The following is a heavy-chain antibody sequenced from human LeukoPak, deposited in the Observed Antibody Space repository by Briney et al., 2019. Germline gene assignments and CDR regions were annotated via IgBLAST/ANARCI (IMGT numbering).Heavy chain of an antibody. CDR2: IIPIYGTA. CDR3: ATHTGGYNYWWFDI. Sequence: ASVKVSCKASGGTFSNYPIIWVRQAPGRGLEWLGGIIPIYGTANYALMFQGRIPLSAHESTATAYMELRNLTSDDTAMYFCATHTGGYNYWWFDIWGQGTLVSVSS. D-gene: IGHD5-24*01. CDR1: GGTFSNYP. V-gene: IGHV1-69*13. J-gene: IGHJ5*02.